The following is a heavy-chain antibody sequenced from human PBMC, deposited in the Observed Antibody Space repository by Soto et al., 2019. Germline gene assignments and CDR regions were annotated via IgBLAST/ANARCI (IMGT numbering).Heavy chain of an antibody. CDR1: GFTFSSYG. J-gene: IGHJ4*02. Sequence: GGSLRLSCAASGFTFSSYGMHWVRQAPGKGLEWVAVIRYDGSNKYYADSVKGRFTISRDNSKNTLYLQMNSLRAEDTAVYYCARDAIFGVVIDYWGQGTLVTVSS. CDR3: ARDAIFGVVIDY. V-gene: IGHV3-33*01. D-gene: IGHD3-3*01. CDR2: IRYDGSNK.